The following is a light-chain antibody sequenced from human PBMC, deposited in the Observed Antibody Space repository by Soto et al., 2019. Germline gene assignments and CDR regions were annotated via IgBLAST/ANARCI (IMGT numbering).Light chain of an antibody. J-gene: IGKJ1*01. V-gene: IGKV1-5*01. CDR3: QHYKYYFVCT. CDR2: DVS. Sequence: IQVTQSPSWLCPFVGEGVTIPCLASQSIXNRLAWYQEKSGKAANLLSXDVSSLGSGVPSRLSGSGSGRVFTITLSRLKPDEVATAYGQHYKYYFVCTFGQGTKVEI. CDR1: QSIXNR.